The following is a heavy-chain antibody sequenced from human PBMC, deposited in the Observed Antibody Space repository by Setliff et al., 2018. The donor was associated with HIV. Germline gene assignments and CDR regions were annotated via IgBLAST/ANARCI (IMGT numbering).Heavy chain of an antibody. D-gene: IGHD3-22*01. V-gene: IGHV3-13*01. CDR2: IGTVGDT. Sequence: GESPKISCAVSGFTFRNYDMHWVRQAPGKGLEWVSGIGTVGDTYYPDSVKGRFTISREDAKDSLYLQMNSLRAGDTAVYYCARGSTDYYYNSVYSELDHWGRGTLVTVS. CDR1: GFTFRNYD. CDR3: ARGSTDYYYNSVYSELDH. J-gene: IGHJ4*02.